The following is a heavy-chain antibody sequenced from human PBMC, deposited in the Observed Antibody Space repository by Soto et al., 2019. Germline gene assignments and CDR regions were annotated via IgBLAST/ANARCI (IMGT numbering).Heavy chain of an antibody. D-gene: IGHD2-15*01. V-gene: IGHV5-51*01. CDR3: ARLGWCSGGSCYFNYYYYGMDV. CDR1: GYSFTSYW. J-gene: IGHJ6*02. Sequence: GESLKISCKGSGYSFTSYWIGWVRQMPGKGLEWMGIIYPGDSDTRYSPSFQGQVTISADKSVVTAYLQWSSLKASDTAMYYCARLGWCSGGSCYFNYYYYGMDVWGQGTTVTVSS. CDR2: IYPGDSDT.